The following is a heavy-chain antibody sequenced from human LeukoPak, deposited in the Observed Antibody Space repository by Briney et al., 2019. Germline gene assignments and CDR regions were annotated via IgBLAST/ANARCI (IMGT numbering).Heavy chain of an antibody. CDR2: ISYDGSNK. CDR1: GFTFSSYG. D-gene: IGHD3-22*01. Sequence: GGSLRLSCAASGFTFSSYGMHWVRQAPGKGLEWVAVISYDGSNKYYADSVKGRFTISRDNSKNTLYLQMNSLRAEDTAVYYCAKGPYYYDSSALLWGQGTLVTVSS. J-gene: IGHJ4*02. CDR3: AKGPYYYDSSALL. V-gene: IGHV3-30*18.